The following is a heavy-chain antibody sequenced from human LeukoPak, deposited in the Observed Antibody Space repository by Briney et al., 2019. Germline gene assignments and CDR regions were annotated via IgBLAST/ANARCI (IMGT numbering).Heavy chain of an antibody. CDR2: ISGSGGST. Sequence: GGSLRLSCTASGFTFSSYALSWVRQAQGKGLEWVSAISGSGGSTYYADSVKGRFTISRDNSKNTLYLRMSSLRAEDTALYYCAKGRTYYDSSGTIDYWGQGTLVTVSS. CDR1: GFTFSSYA. V-gene: IGHV3-23*01. D-gene: IGHD3-22*01. CDR3: AKGRTYYDSSGTIDY. J-gene: IGHJ4*02.